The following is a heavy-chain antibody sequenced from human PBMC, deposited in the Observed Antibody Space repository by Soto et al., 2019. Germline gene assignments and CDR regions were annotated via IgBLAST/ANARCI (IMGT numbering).Heavy chain of an antibody. J-gene: IGHJ5*02. Sequence: EVQLVESGGGLVQPGGSLRLSCAASGFTFSSYWMHWVRQAPGKGLVWVSRINSDGSGTSYADSVKGRFTISSDNAKNPLYLQMNSLRAEYTAVYYCARAGAIAAAGISWFDPWGQGDLVTVSS. D-gene: IGHD6-13*01. V-gene: IGHV3-74*01. CDR3: ARAGAIAAAGISWFDP. CDR1: GFTFSSYW. CDR2: INSDGSGT.